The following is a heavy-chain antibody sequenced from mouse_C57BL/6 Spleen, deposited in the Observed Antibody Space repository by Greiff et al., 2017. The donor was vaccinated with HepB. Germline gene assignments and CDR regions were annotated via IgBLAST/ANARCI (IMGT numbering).Heavy chain of an antibody. CDR3: TTDYYGSSYVEGNYFDY. J-gene: IGHJ2*01. CDR1: GFNIKDDY. CDR2: IDPENGDT. D-gene: IGHD1-1*01. V-gene: IGHV14-4*01. Sequence: VQLQQSGAELVRPGASVKLSCTASGFNIKDDYMHWVKQGPEQGLEWIGWIDPENGDTEYASKFQGKATITADTTSNTAYLQLSSLTSEDTAVYYCTTDYYGSSYVEGNYFDYWGQGTTLTVSS.